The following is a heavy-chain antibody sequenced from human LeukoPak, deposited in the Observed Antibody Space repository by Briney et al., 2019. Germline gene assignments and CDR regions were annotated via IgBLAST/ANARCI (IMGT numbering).Heavy chain of an antibody. V-gene: IGHV4-39*01. CDR2: IYYMGST. J-gene: IGHJ6*02. D-gene: IGHD2-15*01. Sequence: SETLSLTCTVSGGSISSSSYYGGWIRQPPGKGLGWIGSIYYMGSTYYNPTLKSRVTISVDTSKNQFSRKLSSVTAADTAVDYCVSGDCSGGNCYGFYYYYGMDVWGQGTTVTVSS. CDR1: GGSISSSSYY. CDR3: VSGDCSGGNCYGFYYYYGMDV.